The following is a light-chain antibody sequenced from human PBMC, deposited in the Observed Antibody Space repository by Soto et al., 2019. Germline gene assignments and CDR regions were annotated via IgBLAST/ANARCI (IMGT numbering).Light chain of an antibody. Sequence: QSALTQPPSASGSPGQSVAISCTGTSSDVGGYNYVSWYQQHPGKAPKLMIYEVNKRPSGVPDRFSGSKSGNTASLTVSGLQAEDEADYYCSSYAGSRNVFGTGTQLTVL. CDR1: SSDVGGYNY. CDR2: EVN. J-gene: IGLJ1*01. V-gene: IGLV2-8*01. CDR3: SSYAGSRNV.